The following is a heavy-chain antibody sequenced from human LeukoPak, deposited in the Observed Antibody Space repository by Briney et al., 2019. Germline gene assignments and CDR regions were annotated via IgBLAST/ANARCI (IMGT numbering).Heavy chain of an antibody. CDR3: GRGFSSAVDI. V-gene: IGHV3-7*01. Sequence: GGSLRLSCAASGFTFSSFWMNWVRQAPGKGLEWVANIKEDGSQKYYVDSLKGRFTISRDNAKNSLYLQMSSLRAEDTAVYYCGRGFSSAVDIWGRGTMVTVSS. J-gene: IGHJ3*02. CDR1: GFTFSSFW. CDR2: IKEDGSQK.